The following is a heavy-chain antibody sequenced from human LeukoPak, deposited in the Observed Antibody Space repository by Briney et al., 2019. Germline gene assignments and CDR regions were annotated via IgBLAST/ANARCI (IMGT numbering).Heavy chain of an antibody. CDR2: IYHSGST. Sequence: PSGTLSLTCAVSGGSISSSNWWSLVRQPPGKGLEWIGEIYHSGSTNYNPSLKSRVTISVDKSKNQFSLKLSSVTAADTAVYYCARDSGYDSSGRYGMDVWRQGTTVTVSS. V-gene: IGHV4-4*02. CDR3: ARDSGYDSSGRYGMDV. D-gene: IGHD3-22*01. J-gene: IGHJ6*02. CDR1: GGSISSSNW.